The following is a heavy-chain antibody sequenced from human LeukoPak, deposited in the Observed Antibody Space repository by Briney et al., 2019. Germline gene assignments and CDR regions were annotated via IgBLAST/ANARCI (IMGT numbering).Heavy chain of an antibody. J-gene: IGHJ4*02. V-gene: IGHV4-39*07. CDR2: INHSGST. D-gene: IGHD6-19*01. CDR1: GGSISSGSYY. Sequence: PSETLSLTCTVSGGSISSGSYYWSWIRQPPGKGLEWIGEINHSGSTNYNPSLKSRVTISVDTSKNQFSLKLSSVTAADTAVYYCARLDSGWYSDYWGQGTRVTVSS. CDR3: ARLDSGWYSDY.